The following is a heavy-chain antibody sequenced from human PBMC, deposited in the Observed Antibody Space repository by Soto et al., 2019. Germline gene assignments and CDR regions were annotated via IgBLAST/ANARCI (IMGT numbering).Heavy chain of an antibody. Sequence: SETLSLTCTVSGGSISSSSYYWGWIRQPPGKGLEWIGGIYYSGSTYYNPSLKSRVTISVDTSKNQFSLKLCSVTAADRAVYYCARFYQYYYDSSGTPGAFDIWGQGKMVTVSS. J-gene: IGHJ3*02. D-gene: IGHD3-22*01. V-gene: IGHV4-39*01. CDR1: GGSISSSSYY. CDR3: ARFYQYYYDSSGTPGAFDI. CDR2: IYYSGST.